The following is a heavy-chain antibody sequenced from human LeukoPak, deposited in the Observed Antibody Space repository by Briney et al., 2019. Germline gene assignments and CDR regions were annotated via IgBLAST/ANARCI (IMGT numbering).Heavy chain of an antibody. D-gene: IGHD4-17*01. J-gene: IGHJ4*02. CDR2: ISSCSTYI. Sequence: PGGSLRLSCAASGFTFSSYSMNWVRHAPGKGLEWVSYISSCSTYIFYADSVKGRFTISRDNAKNSLYLQMNSLRAEDTAVYYCAKGRGTAVTSAANYWGQGTLVTVSS. CDR3: AKGRGTAVTSAANY. V-gene: IGHV3-21*04. CDR1: GFTFSSYS.